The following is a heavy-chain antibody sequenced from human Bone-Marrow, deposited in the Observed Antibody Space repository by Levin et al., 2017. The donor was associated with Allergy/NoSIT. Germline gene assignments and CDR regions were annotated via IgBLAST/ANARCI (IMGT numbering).Heavy chain of an antibody. CDR3: ARDPARGGYLDY. CDR2: IYYSGST. CDR1: GASITGYY. J-gene: IGHJ4*02. Sequence: SETLSLTCAVSGASITGYYWSWIRQPPGQGLEWIGHIYYSGSTNYNPSLKSRVTISVDTSKNEFSLKLSSVTAADTAVYYCARDPARGGYLDYWGQGALVTVSS. D-gene: IGHD6-25*01. V-gene: IGHV4-59*01.